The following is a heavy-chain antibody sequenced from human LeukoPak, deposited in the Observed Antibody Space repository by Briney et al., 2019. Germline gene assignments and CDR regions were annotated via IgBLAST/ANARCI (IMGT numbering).Heavy chain of an antibody. Sequence: GGSLRLSCAASGFTFSSYSMNWVRQAPGKGLEWVSYISSSSSTIYYADSVKGRFTVSRDNAKNSLYLQMNSLRDEDTAVYYCSGLRDGYQVSFDYWGQGTLVTVSS. D-gene: IGHD5-24*01. CDR1: GFTFSSYS. CDR3: SGLRDGYQVSFDY. J-gene: IGHJ4*02. CDR2: ISSSSSTI. V-gene: IGHV3-48*02.